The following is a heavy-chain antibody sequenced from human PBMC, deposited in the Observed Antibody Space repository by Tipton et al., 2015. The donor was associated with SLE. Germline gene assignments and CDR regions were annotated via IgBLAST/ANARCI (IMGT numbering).Heavy chain of an antibody. V-gene: IGHV3-30*04. Sequence: SLRLSCAASGFAFSSYSMYWVRQAPGKWLEWVAVISYDGSNKYYADSVKGRFTISRDNSKNTLYLQMNSLRAEDTAVYYCARRTEAWEQRAFDIWGQGTIVTVSS. CDR3: ARRTEAWEQRAFDI. CDR1: GFAFSSYS. J-gene: IGHJ3*02. D-gene: IGHD1-26*01. CDR2: ISYDGSNK.